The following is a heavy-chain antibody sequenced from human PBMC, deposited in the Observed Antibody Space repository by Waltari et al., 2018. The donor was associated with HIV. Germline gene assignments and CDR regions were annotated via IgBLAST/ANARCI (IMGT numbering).Heavy chain of an antibody. J-gene: IGHJ5*02. CDR2: IHHSGST. V-gene: IGHV4-38-2*01. Sequence: QVQLQESGPGLVKPSETLSLTCAVSGYPISSGYYWGWIRQPPGKGLEWIESIHHSGSTYYNPSLKSRVTLSVDTSKNHFSLKLNSVTAADKAVYYCAGEVGYCSGGTCYSGWFDPWGQGTLVTVSS. CDR3: AGEVGYCSGGTCYSGWFDP. D-gene: IGHD2-15*01. CDR1: GYPISSGYY.